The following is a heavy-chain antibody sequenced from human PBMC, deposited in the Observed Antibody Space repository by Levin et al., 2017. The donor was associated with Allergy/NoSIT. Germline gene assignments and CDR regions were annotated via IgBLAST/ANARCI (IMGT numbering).Heavy chain of an antibody. Sequence: GESLKISCAASGFTFSSYSMNWVRQAPGKGLEWVSYISSSSSTIYYADSVKGRFTISRDNAKNSLYLQMNSLRAEDTAVYYCAREYGSGSYPLGDFDYWGQGTLVTVSS. V-gene: IGHV3-48*01. CDR3: AREYGSGSYPLGDFDY. J-gene: IGHJ4*02. CDR1: GFTFSSYS. D-gene: IGHD3-10*01. CDR2: ISSSSSTI.